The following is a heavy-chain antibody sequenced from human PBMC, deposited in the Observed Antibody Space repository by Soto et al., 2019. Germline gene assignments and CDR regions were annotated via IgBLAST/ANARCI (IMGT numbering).Heavy chain of an antibody. V-gene: IGHV1-69*13. CDR3: ARGLGYNGDDHYDYVDRDV. Sequence: SVKVSCKASGGTFNNYPITWVRQAPGEGLEWMGGSIPIFGTANCAQKFQGRVTISVDESTSTAYMELSSLGSEDTAVYYCARGLGYNGDDHYDYVDRDVGGRGTTVTVSS. D-gene: IGHD5-18*01. CDR1: GGTFNNYP. J-gene: IGHJ6*04. CDR2: SIPIFGTA.